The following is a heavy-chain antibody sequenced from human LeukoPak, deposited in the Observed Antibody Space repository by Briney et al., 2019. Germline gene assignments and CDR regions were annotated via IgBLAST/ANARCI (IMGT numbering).Heavy chain of an antibody. J-gene: IGHJ5*02. CDR2: IYYSGST. CDR3: ARGGQLLYDWFDP. Sequence: SETPSLTCTVSGGSISSYYWSWIRQPPGKGLEWIGYIYYSGSTNYNPSLKSRVTISVDTSKNQFSLKLSSVTAADTAVYYCARGGQLLYDWFDPWGQGTLVTVSS. CDR1: GGSISSYY. V-gene: IGHV4-59*12. D-gene: IGHD2-2*02.